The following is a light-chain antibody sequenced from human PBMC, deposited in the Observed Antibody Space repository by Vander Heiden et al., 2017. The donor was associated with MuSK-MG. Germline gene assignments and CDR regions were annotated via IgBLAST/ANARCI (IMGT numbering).Light chain of an antibody. Sequence: EIVLTQSPGTLSLSPGERATLSCRASQSVSSNLAWYQQKPGQAPRLLIYDASYKAIGIPGRFSGSGSGTDFTLTISSLEPEDFAVYYCQHYNTWPPALTFGGGTKMEIK. CDR3: QHYNTWPPALT. CDR2: DAS. V-gene: IGKV3-11*01. CDR1: QSVSSN. J-gene: IGKJ4*02.